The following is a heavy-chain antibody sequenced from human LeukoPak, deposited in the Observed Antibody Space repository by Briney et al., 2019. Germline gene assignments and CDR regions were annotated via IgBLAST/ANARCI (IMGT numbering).Heavy chain of an antibody. CDR3: AKDSDPEAG. CDR1: GFSFSNYA. J-gene: IGHJ4*02. CDR2: ISYGGSNK. V-gene: IGHV3-30-3*01. D-gene: IGHD6-19*01. Sequence: PGGSLRLSCAASGFSFSNYAMHWVRQAPGKGLEWVALISYGGSNKFYADSVKGRFTISRDNSKNTLYLQMNSLRAEDTAVYYCAKDSDPEAGWGQGTLVTVSS.